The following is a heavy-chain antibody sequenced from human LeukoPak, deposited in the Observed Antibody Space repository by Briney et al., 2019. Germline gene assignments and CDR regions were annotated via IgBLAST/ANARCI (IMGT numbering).Heavy chain of an antibody. CDR3: ARHGPGRSSWYLIYY. D-gene: IGHD6-13*01. Sequence: GESLKISCKGSGYSFTSYWIGWVRQMPGKGLEWMGIIYPGDSDTRYSPSFQGQVTISADKSISTAYLQWSSLKASDTAMYYCARHGPGRSSWYLIYYCGPGTLVTVSS. CDR1: GYSFTSYW. CDR2: IYPGDSDT. V-gene: IGHV5-51*01. J-gene: IGHJ4*02.